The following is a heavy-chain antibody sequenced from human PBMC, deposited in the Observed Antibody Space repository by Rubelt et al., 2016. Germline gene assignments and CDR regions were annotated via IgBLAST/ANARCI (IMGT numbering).Heavy chain of an antibody. CDR2: MYYSGST. CDR1: GGSISSYY. Sequence: QVQLQESGPGLVKPSETLSLTCTVSGGSISSYYWSWIRQPQGKGLEWIAYMYYSGSTSYNPSLKSRVTISVDTSKNQFSLKLSSVTAADTAMYYCATSKFSSNWFAYWGQGTLVTVSS. J-gene: IGHJ4*02. CDR3: ATSKFSSNWFAY. D-gene: IGHD6-13*01. V-gene: IGHV4-59*01.